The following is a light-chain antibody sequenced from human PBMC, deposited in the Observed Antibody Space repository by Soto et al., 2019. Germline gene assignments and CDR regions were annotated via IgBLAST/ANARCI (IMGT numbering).Light chain of an antibody. CDR1: SSDIGGYNY. J-gene: IGLJ1*01. CDR3: SSYTSTSTPYV. CDR2: DVT. Sequence: QSTLTQPASVSGSPGQSIAISCTGTSSDIGGYNYVSWYQQHPGKAPKLLIYDVTHRPSGVSNRFSGSKSGDTASLTISGLQAEDEADYYCSSYTSTSTPYVFGPGTKLTV. V-gene: IGLV2-14*03.